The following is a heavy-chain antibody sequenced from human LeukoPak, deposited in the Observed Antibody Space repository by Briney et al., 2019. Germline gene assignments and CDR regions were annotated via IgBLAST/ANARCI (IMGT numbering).Heavy chain of an antibody. V-gene: IGHV4-34*01. Sequence: SETLSLTCAVYGGSFSGYYWSWIRQLPGKGLEWIGEINHSGSTNYNPSLKSRVTISVDTSKNQFSLKLSSVTAADTAVYYCARGGEGLVVVVAATQFDYWGQGTLVTVSS. D-gene: IGHD2-15*01. CDR1: GGSFSGYY. J-gene: IGHJ4*02. CDR3: ARGGEGLVVVVAATQFDY. CDR2: INHSGST.